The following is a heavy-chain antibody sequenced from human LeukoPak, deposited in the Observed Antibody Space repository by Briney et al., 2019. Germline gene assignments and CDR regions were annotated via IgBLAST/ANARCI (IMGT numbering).Heavy chain of an antibody. CDR3: ARARRGYSYVIDY. CDR2: IYSDSST. V-gene: IGHV3-66*01. J-gene: IGHJ4*02. CDR1: GFTISSYE. D-gene: IGHD5-18*01. Sequence: GGSLRLSCAASGFTISSYEMNWVRQAPGKGLEWVSIIYSDSSTYYADSVKGRFTISRDNSKNTLYLQMNSLRAEDTAVYYCARARRGYSYVIDYWGQGTLVTVSS.